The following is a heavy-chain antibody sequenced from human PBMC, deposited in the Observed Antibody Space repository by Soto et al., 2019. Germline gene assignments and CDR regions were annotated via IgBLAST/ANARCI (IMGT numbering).Heavy chain of an antibody. CDR1: GYSFTNYW. CDR3: ARSAFPYGANSGWNFDL. J-gene: IGHJ2*01. V-gene: IGHV5-10-1*03. CDR2: IDPSDSYT. Sequence: EVQLVQSGAEVKKPGESLRISCKGSGYSFTNYWISWVRQMPGKGLEWMGRIDPSDSYTNYSPSFQGHVTISDDKSISTAYLQWSSLKASDTAIYYCARSAFPYGANSGWNFDLWGRGTLVTVSS. D-gene: IGHD2-8*01.